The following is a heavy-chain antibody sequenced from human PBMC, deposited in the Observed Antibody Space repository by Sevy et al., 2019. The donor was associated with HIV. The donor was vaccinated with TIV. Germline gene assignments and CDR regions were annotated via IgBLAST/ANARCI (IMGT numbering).Heavy chain of an antibody. CDR1: GFTFSSHG. CDR3: ARDSNDYGDHRLSYYFDY. Sequence: GGSLRLSCAASGFTFSSHGMHWVRQTPGKGLEWVAVIYDDGRNKYYADFVKGRFTMSRDNSKNTLHLQMNSLRAEDTALYYCARDSNDYGDHRLSYYFDYWGQGTLVTVSS. J-gene: IGHJ4*02. CDR2: IYDDGRNK. V-gene: IGHV3-33*01. D-gene: IGHD4-17*01.